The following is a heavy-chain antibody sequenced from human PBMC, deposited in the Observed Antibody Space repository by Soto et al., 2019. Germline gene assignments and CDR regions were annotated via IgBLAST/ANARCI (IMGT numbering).Heavy chain of an antibody. V-gene: IGHV1-18*01. CDR1: GYTFINYG. Sequence: QVQLVQSGPEVKKPGASVKVSCKTSGYTFINYGISWVRQAPGQGLEWMGWINPDNGNTNFAQRLQGRVTMTADRSTRTAYMELRSLRFDHTAMSYCARVGGAVVTADYWGQGTLVTVSS. CDR2: INPDNGNT. CDR3: ARVGGAVVTADY. J-gene: IGHJ4*02. D-gene: IGHD1-26*01.